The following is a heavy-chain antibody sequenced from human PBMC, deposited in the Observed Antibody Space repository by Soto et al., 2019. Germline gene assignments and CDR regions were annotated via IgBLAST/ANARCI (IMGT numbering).Heavy chain of an antibody. J-gene: IGHJ6*02. CDR3: ARNRLEWFPYYGMDV. CDR2: ISSSSSYI. V-gene: IGHV3-21*01. Sequence: GGSLRLSCAASGFTFSSYSMNWVRQAPGKGLEWVSSISSSSSYIYYADTVKGRFTISRDNAKDSLYLQMNSLRAEDTAVYYCARNRLEWFPYYGMDVWGQGTTVTV. D-gene: IGHD3-3*01. CDR1: GFTFSSYS.